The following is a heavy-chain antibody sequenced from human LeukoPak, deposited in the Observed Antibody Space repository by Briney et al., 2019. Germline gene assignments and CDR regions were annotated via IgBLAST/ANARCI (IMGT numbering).Heavy chain of an antibody. CDR1: GFTFSSYG. V-gene: IGHV3-30*18. Sequence: GGSLRLSCAASGFTFSSYGMHWVRQAPGKGLEWVAVISYDGSNKYYADSVKGRFTISRDNSKNTLYLQMNSLRAEDTAVYYCAKDKGWVDLVGPLDYWGQGTLVTVSS. CDR2: ISYDGSNK. CDR3: AKDKGWVDLVGPLDY. D-gene: IGHD5-12*01. J-gene: IGHJ4*02.